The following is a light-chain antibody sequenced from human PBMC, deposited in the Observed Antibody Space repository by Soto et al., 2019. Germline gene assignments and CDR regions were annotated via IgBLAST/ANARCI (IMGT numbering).Light chain of an antibody. CDR3: SSFAGDNTLV. CDR2: EVY. V-gene: IGLV2-8*01. Sequence: QPVLTQPPSASGSPGQSVTISCAGTGSDIAVYDFVSWYQQHPDKAPKLIIYEVYKRPSGVPDRFSASKSGNTASLTVSGLQAEDEADYYCSSFAGDNTLVFGGGTKLTVL. J-gene: IGLJ2*01. CDR1: GSDIAVYDF.